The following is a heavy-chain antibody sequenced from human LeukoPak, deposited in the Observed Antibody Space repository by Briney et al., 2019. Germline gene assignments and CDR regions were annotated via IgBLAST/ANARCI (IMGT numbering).Heavy chain of an antibody. J-gene: IGHJ4*02. Sequence: GGSLRLSCAASGFTFSSYAMSWVRQAPGKGLEWVSTISGSGGSTYHADSVKGRFTISRDNSKNTLYLQMNSLRAEDTAVYYCARDVRIAAAGLYWGQGTLVTVSS. CDR1: GFTFSSYA. CDR2: ISGSGGST. CDR3: ARDVRIAAAGLY. V-gene: IGHV3-23*01. D-gene: IGHD6-13*01.